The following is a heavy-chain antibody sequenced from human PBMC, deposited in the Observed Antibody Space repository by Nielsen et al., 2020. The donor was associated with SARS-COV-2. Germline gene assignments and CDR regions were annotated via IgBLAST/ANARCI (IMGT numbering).Heavy chain of an antibody. CDR1: GFTFSSYG. J-gene: IGHJ4*02. D-gene: IGHD5-12*01. Sequence: GGSLRLSCAASGFTFSSYGMHWVRQAPGKGLEWVAVIWYDGSNKYYADSVKGRFTISRDNAKNSLYLQMNSLRAEDTALYYCAKLPHSGYDTNFDYWGQGTLVTVSS. CDR2: IWYDGSNK. V-gene: IGHV3-33*03. CDR3: AKLPHSGYDTNFDY.